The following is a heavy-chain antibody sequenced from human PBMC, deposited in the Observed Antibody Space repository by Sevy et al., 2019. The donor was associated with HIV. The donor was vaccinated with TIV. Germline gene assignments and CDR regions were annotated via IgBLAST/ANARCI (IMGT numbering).Heavy chain of an antibody. CDR3: AKGQQLITQSGSYFYYGMNV. Sequence: GGYLRLSCAASNLTFEDYAMHWVRRAPGKGLEWVSGISWNGADIGFAAPVKGRFTISRDNAKSSVYLQINSLTPEDTGVYYCAKGQQLITQSGSYFYYGMNVWGQGTTVTVSS. D-gene: IGHD6-13*01. V-gene: IGHV3-9*01. CDR1: NLTFEDYA. CDR2: ISWNGADI. J-gene: IGHJ6*02.